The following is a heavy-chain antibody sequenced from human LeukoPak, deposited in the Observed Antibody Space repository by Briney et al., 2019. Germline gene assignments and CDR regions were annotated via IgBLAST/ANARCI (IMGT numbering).Heavy chain of an antibody. CDR1: GFNFSSYA. Sequence: GGSLRLSCAASGFNFSSYAMSWVRQAPGKGLEWVSAISGSGGSTYYADSVKGRFTISRDNSKNTLYLQMNSLRAEDTAVYYCAKVGDSSGWYGGYWGQGTLVTVSS. CDR2: ISGSGGST. D-gene: IGHD6-19*01. J-gene: IGHJ4*02. V-gene: IGHV3-23*01. CDR3: AKVGDSSGWYGGY.